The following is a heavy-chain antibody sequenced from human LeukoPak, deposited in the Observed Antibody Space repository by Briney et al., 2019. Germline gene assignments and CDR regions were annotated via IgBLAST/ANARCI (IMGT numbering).Heavy chain of an antibody. CDR2: IYSNGHI. V-gene: IGHV4-39*01. CDR3: ARRHYGSGNIDS. J-gene: IGHJ4*02. D-gene: IGHD3-10*01. CDR1: SDSISSSSYL. Sequence: SETLSLTCSVSSDSISSSSYLWVWVRQPPGKGLEWIGDIYSNGHISYNPSLKSRAAISVDTSKNQFSLNLSSVTAADTALYYCARRHYGSGNIDSWGQGTLVTVSA.